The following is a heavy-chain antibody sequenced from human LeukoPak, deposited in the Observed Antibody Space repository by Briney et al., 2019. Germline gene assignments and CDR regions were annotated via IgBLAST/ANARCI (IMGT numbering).Heavy chain of an antibody. Sequence: SETLSLTCTVSGGSISPYYWSWIRQPPGKGLEWIGYIYYSGSTNYNPSLKSRVTISVDTSKNQFSLKLSSVTAADTAVYYCARDRYCSGGSCYVNWFDPWGQGTLVTVSS. CDR1: GGSISPYY. D-gene: IGHD2-15*01. J-gene: IGHJ5*02. V-gene: IGHV4-59*01. CDR3: ARDRYCSGGSCYVNWFDP. CDR2: IYYSGST.